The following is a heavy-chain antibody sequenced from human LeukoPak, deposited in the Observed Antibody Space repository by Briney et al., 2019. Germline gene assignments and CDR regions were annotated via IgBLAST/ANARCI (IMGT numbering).Heavy chain of an antibody. CDR2: ISGSGGST. D-gene: IGHD3-9*01. CDR1: GFTFSSYA. J-gene: IGHJ4*02. CDR3: AKGPSYYDILTGYSN. Sequence: PGGPLRLSRAASGFTFSSYAMSWVRQAPGKGLEWVSAISGSGGSTYYADSVKGRFTISRDNSKNTLYLQMNSLRAEDTAVYYCAKGPSYYDILTGYSNWGQGTLVTVSS. V-gene: IGHV3-23*01.